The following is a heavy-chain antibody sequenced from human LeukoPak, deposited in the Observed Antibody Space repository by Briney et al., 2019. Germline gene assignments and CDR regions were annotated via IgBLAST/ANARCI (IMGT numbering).Heavy chain of an antibody. CDR2: IQYDGSNK. Sequence: GGSLRLSCAASGFTFSSYGMHWVRQAPGKGLEWVAYIQYDGSNKQYADSVKGRFTISRDNSKNTLYLQMNSLRAEDTAVYYCAKGPLPRIDYWGQGTLVTVSS. J-gene: IGHJ4*02. CDR3: AKGPLPRIDY. V-gene: IGHV3-30*02. CDR1: GFTFSSYG.